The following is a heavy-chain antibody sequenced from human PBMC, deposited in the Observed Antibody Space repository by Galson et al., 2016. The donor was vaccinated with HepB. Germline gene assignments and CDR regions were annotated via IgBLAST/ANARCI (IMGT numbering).Heavy chain of an antibody. J-gene: IGHJ4*02. CDR1: GFTFTNHG. Sequence: SLRLSCAATGFTFTNHGIHWVRQAPGEGLEWVAVVWSDGRNKYYADSVKGRFTISRDDSNNTVFLQMNSLRVEDTAVYYCARDIGHDRTWQDCFDSWGQGTLVTGSS. D-gene: IGHD2-15*01. CDR2: VWSDGRNK. V-gene: IGHV3-33*01. CDR3: ARDIGHDRTWQDCFDS.